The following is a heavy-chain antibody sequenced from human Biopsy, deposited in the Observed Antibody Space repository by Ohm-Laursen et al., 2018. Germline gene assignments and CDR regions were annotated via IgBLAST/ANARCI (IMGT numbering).Heavy chain of an antibody. J-gene: IGHJ2*01. CDR1: GFTFGHYA. Sequence: SLRLSCTASGFTFGHYAMHWVRQTPGKGLEWISLIWYDRTNEDYADSVKGRFTISRDNSKNTLYLQINTLTLEDTAFYYCARGLSSGWYGYFDVWGRGTLVTVSS. V-gene: IGHV3-33*01. CDR2: IWYDRTNE. CDR3: ARGLSSGWYGYFDV. D-gene: IGHD6-19*01.